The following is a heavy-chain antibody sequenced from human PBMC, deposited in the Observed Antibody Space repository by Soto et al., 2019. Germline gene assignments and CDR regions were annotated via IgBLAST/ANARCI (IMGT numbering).Heavy chain of an antibody. V-gene: IGHV1-46*01. D-gene: IGHD3-22*01. CDR1: GYTFTSYY. Sequence: ASVKVSCKASGYTFTSYYMHWVRQAPGQGLEWMGIINPSGGSTSYAQKFQGRVTMTRDTSTSTVYMELSSLRSEDTAVYYCARDSLPPDSSGYNEEGPLFEYWGQGTLVTVSS. CDR2: INPSGGST. CDR3: ARDSLPPDSSGYNEEGPLFEY. J-gene: IGHJ4*02.